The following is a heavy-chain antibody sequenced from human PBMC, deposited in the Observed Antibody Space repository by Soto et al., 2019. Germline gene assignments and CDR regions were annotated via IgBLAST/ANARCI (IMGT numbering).Heavy chain of an antibody. CDR3: ARGHRRGGYYYYMDV. CDR1: SGSISSSNW. CDR2: IYHSGST. Sequence: QVQLQESGPGLVKPSGTLSLTCAVSSGSISSSNWWSWVRQPPGKGLEWIGEIYHSGSTNYNPSLKGRVTISVDKSKNQFSLKLSSVTAADTAVYYCARGHRRGGYYYYMDVWGKGTTVTVSS. D-gene: IGHD3-16*01. V-gene: IGHV4-4*02. J-gene: IGHJ6*03.